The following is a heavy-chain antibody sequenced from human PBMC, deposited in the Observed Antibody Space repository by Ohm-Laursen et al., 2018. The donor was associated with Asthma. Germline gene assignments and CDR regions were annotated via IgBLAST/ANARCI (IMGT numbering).Heavy chain of an antibody. CDR2: INQDGSEK. CDR3: ATGIIAAAAENYYYGMDV. J-gene: IGHJ6*02. CDR1: GFSFSYYW. D-gene: IGHD6-13*01. Sequence: GSLRLSCAAPGFSFSYYWMSWVRQAPGKGLEWVAKINQDGSEKYYVDSVKGRFTISRDSAKNSLYLQMNSLRAEDTAVYYYATGIIAAAAENYYYGMDVWGQGTTVTVSS. V-gene: IGHV3-7*03.